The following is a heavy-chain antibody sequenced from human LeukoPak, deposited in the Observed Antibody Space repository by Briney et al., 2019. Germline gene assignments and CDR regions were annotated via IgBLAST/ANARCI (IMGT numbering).Heavy chain of an antibody. CDR2: IYYSGST. J-gene: IGHJ4*02. CDR1: GGSIRSSSYY. D-gene: IGHD5-18*01. V-gene: IGHV4-39*02. CDR3: ARDGGYSYGYS. Sequence: PSETLSLTCSVSGGSIRSSSYYWGWIRQPPGKGLEWIGSIYYSGSTYYNPSLKSRVTISIDTSKNQFSLKLSSVTAADTAVYYCARDGGYSYGYSWGQGTLVTVSS.